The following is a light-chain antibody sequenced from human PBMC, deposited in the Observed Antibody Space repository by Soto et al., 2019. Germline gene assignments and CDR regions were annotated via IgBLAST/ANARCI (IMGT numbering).Light chain of an antibody. CDR2: GAS. V-gene: IGKV3-20*01. J-gene: IGKJ4*01. CDR1: QSVSSTY. CDR3: QQYERSPTT. Sequence: EIVLTQSPGTLSLSPGERATLSCRASQSVSSTYLAWYQQKPGRARSLLIYGASRRATGIPDRFSGSGSGTDFTLTISSLETEDFAVYYCQQYERSPTTFGGGTKVEIK.